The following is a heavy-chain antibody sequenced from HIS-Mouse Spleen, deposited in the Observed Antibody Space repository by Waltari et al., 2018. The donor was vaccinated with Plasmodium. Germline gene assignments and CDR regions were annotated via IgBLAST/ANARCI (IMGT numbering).Heavy chain of an antibody. D-gene: IGHD6-13*01. CDR2: INSDGGST. CDR3: ARTIAVVGTGDALDI. CDR1: GFTFSRSW. V-gene: IGHV3-74*01. J-gene: IGHJ3*02. Sequence: EVQLVEAGGGLVRPGGSLRLSWAASGFTFSRSWLHWVRQAPGKGRVWVSRINSDGGSTRYAYSVKGRFTISRDNAKNTLYLQMNSLRAEDTAVYYCARTIAVVGTGDALDIWGQGTMVTVSS.